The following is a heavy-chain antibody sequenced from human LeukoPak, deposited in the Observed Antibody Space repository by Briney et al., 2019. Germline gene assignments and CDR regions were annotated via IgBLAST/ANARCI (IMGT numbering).Heavy chain of an antibody. V-gene: IGHV3-23*01. CDR1: GFTFSSYA. CDR3: AKMLEYQPDAFDI. J-gene: IGHJ3*02. D-gene: IGHD2-2*01. Sequence: PGGSLRLSCAASGFTFSSYAMSWVRQAPGKGLEWVPAISGSGGSTYYADSVKGRFTISRDNSKNTLYLQMNSLRAEDTAVYYCAKMLEYQPDAFDIWGQGTMVTVSS. CDR2: ISGSGGST.